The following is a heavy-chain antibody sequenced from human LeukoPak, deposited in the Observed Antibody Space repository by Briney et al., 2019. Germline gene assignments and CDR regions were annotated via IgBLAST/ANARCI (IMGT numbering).Heavy chain of an antibody. CDR3: ARDEGAAAKTLDY. J-gene: IGHJ4*02. D-gene: IGHD6-13*01. Sequence: ASVRVSCKASGYTFTACYMHWVRQAPGQGLEWMGWITPNSGGTNYAQKFQGRVTMTRDTSISTAYMELSRLRSDDTAVYYCARDEGAAAKTLDYWGQGTLVTVSS. CDR2: ITPNSGGT. V-gene: IGHV1-2*02. CDR1: GYTFTACY.